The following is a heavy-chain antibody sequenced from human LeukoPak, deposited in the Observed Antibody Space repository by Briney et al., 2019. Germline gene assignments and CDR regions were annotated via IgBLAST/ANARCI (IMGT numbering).Heavy chain of an antibody. CDR1: GFTFSSYW. CDR2: IYSDGSST. V-gene: IGHV3-74*01. D-gene: IGHD2-15*01. Sequence: GGSLRLSCTASGFTFSSYWMHWVRQAPGKGLVWVSRIYSDGSSTNYADSVKGRFTISRDNAKNTLYLQMNSLRAEDTAVYYCARGEYCSGGSSYSAAFDIWGQGTMVTVSS. J-gene: IGHJ3*02. CDR3: ARGEYCSGGSSYSAAFDI.